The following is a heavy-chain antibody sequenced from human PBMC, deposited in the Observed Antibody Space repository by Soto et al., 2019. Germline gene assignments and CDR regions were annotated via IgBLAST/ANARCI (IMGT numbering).Heavy chain of an antibody. CDR2: ISGGGDAA. D-gene: IGHD3-10*01. Sequence: EVQLLESGGGLVQPGGSLRLSCAGSGFTFINFAINGVRQAPGKGLEWVSTISGGGDAAFFADSVRGRFTISRDNSKDTVTLQMNSLGVDDTAVYYCARKVPGSTSRPDYWYFDLWGRGTLVTVSS. V-gene: IGHV3-23*01. CDR1: GFTFINFA. J-gene: IGHJ2*01. CDR3: ARKVPGSTSRPDYWYFDL.